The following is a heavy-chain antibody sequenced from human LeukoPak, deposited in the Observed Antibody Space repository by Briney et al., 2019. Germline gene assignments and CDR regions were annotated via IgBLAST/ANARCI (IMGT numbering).Heavy chain of an antibody. V-gene: IGHV4-59*01. J-gene: IGHJ5*02. CDR2: IYYSGST. Sequence: SETLSLTCTVSGGSISSYYWSWIRQPPGKGLEWIGYIYYSGSTNYNPSLKSRVTISVDTSKNQFSLKLSSVTAADTAVYYCAREDPSSSWYVGSLPPPERGDNWFDPWGQGTLVTVSS. CDR1: GGSISSYY. CDR3: AREDPSSSWYVGSLPPPERGDNWFDP. D-gene: IGHD6-13*01.